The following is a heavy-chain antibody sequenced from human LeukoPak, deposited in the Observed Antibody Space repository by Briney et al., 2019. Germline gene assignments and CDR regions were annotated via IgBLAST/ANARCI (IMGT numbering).Heavy chain of an antibody. D-gene: IGHD3-22*01. CDR3: ARVGVYDSSRRQFDC. J-gene: IGHJ4*02. CDR2: IYYHGST. Sequence: PSETLSLTCTVSGGSISSSSYYWGWIRQPPGKGLEWIGSIYYHGSTYYNPSLKSRVTISVDTSKNQFSLKLSSVTAADTAVYYCARVGVYDSSRRQFDCWGQGTLVTVSS. CDR1: GGSISSSSYY. V-gene: IGHV4-39*07.